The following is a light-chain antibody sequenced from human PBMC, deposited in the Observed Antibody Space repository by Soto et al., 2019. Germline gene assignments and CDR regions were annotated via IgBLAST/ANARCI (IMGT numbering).Light chain of an antibody. CDR2: KVS. CDR1: QSLVHPDGNIY. Sequence: DVVMTQSPLSLPVTLGQPASISCRSSQSLVHPDGNIYLSWFQXRPGQXPRRXIYKVSNRDSGVPDRISGSGSGTGFTLRISRVEAEDVAIYYCMQGTHWPWTFGQGTKVDIK. J-gene: IGKJ1*01. CDR3: MQGTHWPWT. V-gene: IGKV2-30*02.